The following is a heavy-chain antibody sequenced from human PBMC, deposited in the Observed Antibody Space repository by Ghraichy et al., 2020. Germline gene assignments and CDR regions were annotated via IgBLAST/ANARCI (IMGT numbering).Heavy chain of an antibody. Sequence: GGSLRLSCAASGFTFSSYSMNWVRQAPGKGLEWVSSISSSGSYIYYADSVKGRFTISRDNAQNSLYLQMNSLRVEDTAVYYCARASSTLRQLVFIDSYYYYGMDVWGQGTTVTVSS. CDR1: GFTFSSYS. CDR2: ISSSGSYI. D-gene: IGHD6-6*01. J-gene: IGHJ6*02. V-gene: IGHV3-21*01. CDR3: ARASSTLRQLVFIDSYYYYGMDV.